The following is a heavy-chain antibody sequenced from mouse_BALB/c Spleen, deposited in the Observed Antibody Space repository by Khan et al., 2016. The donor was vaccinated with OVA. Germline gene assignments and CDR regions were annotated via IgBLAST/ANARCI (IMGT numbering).Heavy chain of an antibody. CDR2: ISRGGDYT. J-gene: IGHJ3*01. CDR3: RDQLSGSVAY. V-gene: IGHV5-6*01. Sequence: EVGLVESGGDLVKPGGSLKLSCAASGFTFSSYSMSWVRQTPEKSLEWVASISRGGDYTYYPASVKGRFTISRDNAKNTPYLQMSDLTSEDTAMYYWRDQLSGSVAYWGQGPLVTVSA. CDR1: GFTFSSYS. D-gene: IGHD1-3*01.